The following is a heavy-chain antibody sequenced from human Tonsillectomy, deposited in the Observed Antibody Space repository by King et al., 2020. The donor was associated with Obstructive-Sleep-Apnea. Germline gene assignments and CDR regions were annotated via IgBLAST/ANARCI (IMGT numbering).Heavy chain of an antibody. J-gene: IGHJ4*02. CDR2: ISSSSSTM. Sequence: VQLVESGGGLVQPGGSLRLSLAASGFTFSTYPMNWVRQAPGKGLEWVSYISSSSSTMYYVDSVKGRFTISRDNAKNSLYLQMNSLRAEDTAVYYCANQGFEYWGQGTLVTVSS. D-gene: IGHD2-2*01. CDR1: GFTFSTYP. CDR3: ANQGFEY. V-gene: IGHV3-48*04.